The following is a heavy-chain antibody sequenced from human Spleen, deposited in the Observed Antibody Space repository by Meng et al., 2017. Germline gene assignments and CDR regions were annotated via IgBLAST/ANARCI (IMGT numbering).Heavy chain of an antibody. Sequence: GESLKISCAASGFTFSSYWMHWVRQAPEKGLVWVSRIVSHGTSTRYADSVKGRFTISRDNAKNSLYLQMNSLRADDSALYYCASLDQLDTGFDFWGHGTLVTVSS. D-gene: IGHD2-2*01. CDR2: IVSHGTST. J-gene: IGHJ4*01. CDR1: GFTFSSYW. CDR3: ASLDQLDTGFDF. V-gene: IGHV3-74*01.